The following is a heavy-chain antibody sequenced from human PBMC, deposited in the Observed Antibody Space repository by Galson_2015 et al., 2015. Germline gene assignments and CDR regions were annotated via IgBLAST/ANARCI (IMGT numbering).Heavy chain of an antibody. CDR2: IWYDGSNK. V-gene: IGHV3-33*01. Sequence: SLRLSCAASGFTFSSYGMHWVRQAPGKGLEWVAVIWYDGSNKYYADSVKGRFTISRDNAKNSLYLQMNSLRAEDTAVYYCARVWGSSGYYPDDAFDIWGQGTMVTVSS. CDR3: ARVWGSSGYYPDDAFDI. J-gene: IGHJ3*02. D-gene: IGHD3-22*01. CDR1: GFTFSSYG.